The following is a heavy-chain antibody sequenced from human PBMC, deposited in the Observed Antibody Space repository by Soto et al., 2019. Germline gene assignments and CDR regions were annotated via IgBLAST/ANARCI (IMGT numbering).Heavy chain of an antibody. CDR1: GYRFASYA. V-gene: IGHV1-18*01. CDR3: ARERVTLVRGPQNWFDP. CDR2: ISAYNGNT. J-gene: IGHJ5*02. D-gene: IGHD3-10*01. Sequence: GGEVKKTGASVTVSCKASGYRFASYAIGWVRQAPGQGLEWVGWISAYNGNTRYAQKLQGRVTMTTDTSTSTAYMELRSLKSDDTAVYYCARERVTLVRGPQNWFDPWGQGTLVTVSS.